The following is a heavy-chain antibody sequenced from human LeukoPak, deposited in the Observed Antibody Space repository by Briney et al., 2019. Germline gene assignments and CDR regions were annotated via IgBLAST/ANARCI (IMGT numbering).Heavy chain of an antibody. D-gene: IGHD2-8*01. Sequence: KPSETLSLTCTVSGGSISSYYWSWIRQPPGKGLEWIGYIYYTGSTNYNPSLKSRVTISVDTSKNQFSLKLSSVTAADTALYYCARDYAMTHAFDIWGQGTLVTVSS. J-gene: IGHJ3*02. V-gene: IGHV4-59*01. CDR2: IYYTGST. CDR3: ARDYAMTHAFDI. CDR1: GGSISSYY.